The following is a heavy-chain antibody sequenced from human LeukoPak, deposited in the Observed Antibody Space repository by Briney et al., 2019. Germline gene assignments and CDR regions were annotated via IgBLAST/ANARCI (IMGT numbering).Heavy chain of an antibody. CDR2: IYYSGST. J-gene: IGHJ4*02. CDR1: GGSISSYY. V-gene: IGHV4-59*01. CDR3: ARGKLRYFDWLLSGEFDY. Sequence: SETLSLTCTVSGGSISSYYWSWIRQPPGKGLEWIGYIYYSGSTNYNPSLKSRVTISVDTSKNQFSLKLSSVTAADTAVYYCARGKLRYFDWLLSGEFDYWGLGTLVTVSS. D-gene: IGHD3-9*01.